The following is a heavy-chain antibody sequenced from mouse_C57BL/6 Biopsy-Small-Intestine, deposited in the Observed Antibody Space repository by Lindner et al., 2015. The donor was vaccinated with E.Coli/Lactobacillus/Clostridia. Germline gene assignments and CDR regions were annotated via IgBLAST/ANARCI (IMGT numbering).Heavy chain of an antibody. J-gene: IGHJ3*01. CDR1: GYTFTDYT. CDR3: VRGRFAY. CDR2: INPNSGGT. V-gene: IGHV1-22*01. Sequence: VQLQESGPELVKPGASVKMSCKASGYTFTDYTIHWVKQSHGKSLEWIGYINPNSGGTSYNQKFKGKATLTVNKSSTTAYMELRSLTSEDSAVYYCVRGRFAYWGQGTLVTVSA.